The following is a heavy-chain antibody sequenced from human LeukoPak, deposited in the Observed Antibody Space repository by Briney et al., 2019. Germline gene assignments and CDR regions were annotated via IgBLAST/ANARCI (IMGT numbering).Heavy chain of an antibody. CDR2: INHSGST. V-gene: IGHV4-34*01. J-gene: IGHJ4*02. CDR1: GGSSSGYY. D-gene: IGHD3-10*01. CDR3: ARDQYYGSGRFDY. Sequence: SETLSLTCAVYGGSSSGYYWSWIRQPPGKGLEWIGEINHSGSTNYNPSLKSRVTISVDTSKNQFSLKLSSVTAADTAVYYCARDQYYGSGRFDYWGQGTLVTVSS.